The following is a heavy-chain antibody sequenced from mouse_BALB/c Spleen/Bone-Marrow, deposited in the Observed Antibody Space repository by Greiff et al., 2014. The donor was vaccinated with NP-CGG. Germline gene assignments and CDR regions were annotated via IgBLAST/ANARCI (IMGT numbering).Heavy chain of an antibody. CDR2: IYPGNVNT. CDR3: ARDTMDY. J-gene: IGHJ4*01. V-gene: IGHV1S56*01. Sequence: VQVVESGPELVKPGASVRISCKASGYTFTSYYIHWVKQRPGQGLEWIGWIYPGNVNTKYNEKFKGKATLTADKSSSTAYMRLSSLTSEDSAVYFCARDTMDYWGQGTSVTVSS. CDR1: GYTFTSYY.